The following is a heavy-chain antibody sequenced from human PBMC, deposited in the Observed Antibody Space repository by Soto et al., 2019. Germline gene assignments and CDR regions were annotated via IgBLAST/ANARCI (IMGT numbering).Heavy chain of an antibody. J-gene: IGHJ6*02. CDR3: ARGYYDSSGYYRGYGYYYGMDV. Sequence: ETLSLTCTVSGGSVSSGSYYWSWIRQPPGKGLEWIGYIYYSGSTNYNPSLKGRVTISVDTSKNQFSLKLSSVTAADTAVYYCARGYYDSSGYYRGYGYYYGMDVWGQGTTVTVSS. CDR2: IYYSGST. V-gene: IGHV4-61*01. D-gene: IGHD3-22*01. CDR1: GGSVSSGSYY.